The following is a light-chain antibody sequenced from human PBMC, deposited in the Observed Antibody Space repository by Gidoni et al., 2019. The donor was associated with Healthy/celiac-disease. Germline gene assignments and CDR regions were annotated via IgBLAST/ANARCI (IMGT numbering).Light chain of an antibody. J-gene: IGLJ2*01. CDR2: EVS. V-gene: IGLV2-14*01. CDR1: SSDVGGYNY. CDR3: SSYTSSSTLVV. Sequence: PGQSITISCTGTSSDVGGYNYVSWYQQHPGKAPKLMIYEVSNRPSGVSNRFSGSKSGNTASLTISGLQAEDEADYYCSSYTSSSTLVVFGGGTKLTVL.